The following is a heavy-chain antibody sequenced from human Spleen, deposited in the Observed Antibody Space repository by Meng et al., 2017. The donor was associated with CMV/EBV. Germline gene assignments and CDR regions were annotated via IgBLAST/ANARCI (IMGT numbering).Heavy chain of an antibody. D-gene: IGHD2-2*01. V-gene: IGHV4-61*01. CDR1: TDLSY. CDR2: VYYSGST. Sequence: TDLSYWSWIRPPPGKGLEWIGCVYYSGSTNYSPSLKSRVTISVDTSKNQFSLRLNSVTAADTALYYCARYRPQCGTTTSYPGWFDPWGQGTLVTVSS. CDR3: ARYRPQCGTTTSYPGWFDP. J-gene: IGHJ5*02.